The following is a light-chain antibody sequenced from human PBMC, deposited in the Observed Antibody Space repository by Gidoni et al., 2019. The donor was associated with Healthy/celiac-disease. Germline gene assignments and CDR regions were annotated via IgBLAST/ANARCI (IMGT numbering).Light chain of an antibody. CDR2: GAS. CDR3: QQYNNCPPVT. J-gene: IGKJ3*01. CDR1: QSVSSN. Sequence: IAMTQSPATLSVSPVERATLSCRASQSVSSNLAWYQQKTGQAPRLLIYGASTRATGIPARFSGSGSGTEFTLTISSLQSEDFAVYYCQQYNNCPPVTFGPGTKVDIK. V-gene: IGKV3-15*01.